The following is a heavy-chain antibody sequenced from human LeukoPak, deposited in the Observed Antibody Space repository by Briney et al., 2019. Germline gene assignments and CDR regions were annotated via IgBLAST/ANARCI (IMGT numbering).Heavy chain of an antibody. D-gene: IGHD3-10*01. CDR1: GVTCSSYS. CDR3: ARDRVLNWFDP. J-gene: IGHJ5*02. CDR2: ISSSCSYI. V-gene: IGHV3-21*01. Sequence: PGGSLRLSCSASGVTCSSYSMNWVRQAPGKGLEWVSCISSSCSYIYYADSVKSRRIITRDNAKNTLYLQMNSLRAEDTAVYYCARDRVLNWFDPWGQGTLVTVSS.